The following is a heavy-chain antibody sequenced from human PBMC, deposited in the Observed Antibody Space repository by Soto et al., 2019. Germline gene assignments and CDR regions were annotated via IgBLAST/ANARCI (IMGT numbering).Heavy chain of an antibody. J-gene: IGHJ6*02. Sequence: GASVKVSCKASGYTFTSYYIHWVRQAPGQGLEWMGIFNPTGDTASYAQKLQGRVTMTRDTSTGTAYMELGSLRSEDTAVYYCARGGRIVDTGIGYYYYHAMDVWGQGTTVTL. V-gene: IGHV1-46*01. CDR1: GYTFTSYY. CDR2: FNPTGDTA. D-gene: IGHD5-18*01. CDR3: ARGGRIVDTGIGYYYYHAMDV.